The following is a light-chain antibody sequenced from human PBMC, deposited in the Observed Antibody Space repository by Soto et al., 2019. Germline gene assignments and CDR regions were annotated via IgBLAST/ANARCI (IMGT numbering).Light chain of an antibody. Sequence: RGSTQSPSTVSVSPGERATVSCRASESVSSNLAWYQHKPGQAPRPLIYGASTRATGIPARFSGSGFGTEFTLTISSLQSEDFAVYYCQQYNNWPSWTFGQGTKVDIK. CDR1: ESVSSN. CDR2: GAS. J-gene: IGKJ1*01. CDR3: QQYNNWPSWT. V-gene: IGKV3-15*01.